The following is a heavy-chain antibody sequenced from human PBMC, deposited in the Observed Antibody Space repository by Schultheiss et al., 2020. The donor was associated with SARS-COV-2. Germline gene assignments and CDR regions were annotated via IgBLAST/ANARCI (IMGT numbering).Heavy chain of an antibody. CDR1: GDSISTNNHY. CDR2: IYYSGST. CDR3: ARERLMDVWGNDRYYDY. Sequence: SETLSLTCTVSGDSISTNNHYWGWIRQPPGKGLEWIGYIYYSGSTNYNPSLKSRVTMSLDTSKFQFSLKVSSVTAADTAMYYCARERLMDVWGNDRYYDYWGQGILVTVSS. J-gene: IGHJ4*02. D-gene: IGHD3-16*02. V-gene: IGHV4-61*01.